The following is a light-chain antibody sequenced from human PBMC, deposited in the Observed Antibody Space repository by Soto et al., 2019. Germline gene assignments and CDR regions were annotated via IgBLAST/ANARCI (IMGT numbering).Light chain of an antibody. CDR3: QQRSNWPSIT. J-gene: IGKJ5*01. Sequence: EIVLTQSPATLSFSRGERATLSCRASQSVSSYLAWYQQKPGQAPRLLIYDASNRATGIPARFSGSGSGTDFTLTISSLEPEDFAVYYCQQRSNWPSITFGQGTRLEIK. V-gene: IGKV3-11*01. CDR2: DAS. CDR1: QSVSSY.